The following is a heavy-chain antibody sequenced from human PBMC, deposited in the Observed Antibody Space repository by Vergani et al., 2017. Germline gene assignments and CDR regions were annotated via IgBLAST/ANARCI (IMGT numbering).Heavy chain of an antibody. CDR1: GGSISSSSYY. CDR2: IYYSGST. D-gene: IGHD6-6*01. J-gene: IGHJ3*02. Sequence: QLQLQESGPGLVKPSETLSLTCTVSGGSISSSSYYWGWIRQPPGKGLEWIGSIYYSGSTYYNPSLKSRVTISVDTSKNQFSLKLSSVTAADTAVYYCARAYSSSSVAFDIWGQGTMVTVSS. CDR3: ARAYSSSSVAFDI. V-gene: IGHV4-39*07.